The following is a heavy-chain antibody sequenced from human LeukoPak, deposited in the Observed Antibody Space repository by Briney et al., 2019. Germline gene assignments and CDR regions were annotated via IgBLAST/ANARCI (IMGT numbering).Heavy chain of an antibody. CDR1: GFTFSSYG. J-gene: IGHJ6*02. V-gene: IGHV3-30*18. Sequence: GSLRLSCAASGFTFSSYGMHWVRQAPGKGLEWVAVISYDGSNKYYADSVKGRFTISRDNSKNTLYLQMNSLRAEDTAVYYCAKGVEAYYYYYGMDVWGQGTTVTVSS. D-gene: IGHD3-3*01. CDR3: AKGVEAYYYYYGMDV. CDR2: ISYDGSNK.